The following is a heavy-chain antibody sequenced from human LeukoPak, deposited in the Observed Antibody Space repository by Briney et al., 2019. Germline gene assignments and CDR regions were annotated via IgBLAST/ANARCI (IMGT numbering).Heavy chain of an antibody. CDR3: ARAYRSSGWYWFDP. J-gene: IGHJ5*02. Sequence: PSVTLSLTCTVSGGSISSYYWSWIRQPPGKGLEWIGYIYYSGSTNYNPSLKSRVTISVDTSKNQFSLKLSSVTAADTAVYYCARAYRSSGWYWFDPWGQGTLVTVSS. CDR2: IYYSGST. CDR1: GGSISSYY. V-gene: IGHV4-59*01. D-gene: IGHD6-19*01.